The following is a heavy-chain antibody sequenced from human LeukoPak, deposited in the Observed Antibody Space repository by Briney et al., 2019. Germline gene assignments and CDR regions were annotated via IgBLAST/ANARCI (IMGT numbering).Heavy chain of an antibody. CDR1: GFTFSSYA. V-gene: IGHV3-23*01. CDR3: AKDLGYYGSITYFDY. D-gene: IGHD3-10*01. CDR2: ISGGVGSA. J-gene: IGHJ4*02. Sequence: GGSLRLSCAASGFTFSSYAMSWGRQAPGKGLECVSAISGGVGSAYYADSVKGRVTISRDNSKNTLYLKMNSLRAEDTAVYYCAKDLGYYGSITYFDYWGQGTLVTVSS.